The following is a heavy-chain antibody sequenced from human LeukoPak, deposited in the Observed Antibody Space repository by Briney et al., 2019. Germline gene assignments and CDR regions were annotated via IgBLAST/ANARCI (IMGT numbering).Heavy chain of an antibody. CDR1: GFTFSSYS. CDR3: ARSLAYCGGDCPFQH. V-gene: IGHV3-21*01. J-gene: IGHJ1*01. CDR2: ISSSSSYI. Sequence: GGSLRLSCAASGFTFSSYSMNWVRQAPGKGLEWVSSISSSSSYIYYADSVKGRFTISRDNAKNSLYPQMNSLRAEDTAVYYCARSLAYCGGDCPFQHWGQGTLVTVSS. D-gene: IGHD2-21*02.